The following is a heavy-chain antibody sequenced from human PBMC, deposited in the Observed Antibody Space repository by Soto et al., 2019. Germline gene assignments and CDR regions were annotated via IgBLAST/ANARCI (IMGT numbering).Heavy chain of an antibody. CDR3: ARDRVGVTSGSYFDY. CDR2: IWYDGSNK. Sequence: QVQLVESGGGVVQPGRSLRLYCAASGFTFSSYGMHWVRQAPGKGLEWVAVIWYDGSNKYYADSVKCRFTISRDNSKNTLYLQMNSLRAEDTAVYYCARDRVGVTSGSYFDYWGQGTLVTVSS. V-gene: IGHV3-33*01. J-gene: IGHJ4*02. D-gene: IGHD3-10*01. CDR1: GFTFSSYG.